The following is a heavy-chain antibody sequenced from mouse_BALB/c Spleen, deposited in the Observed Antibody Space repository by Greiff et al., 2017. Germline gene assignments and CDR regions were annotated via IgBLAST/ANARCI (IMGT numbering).Heavy chain of an antibody. V-gene: IGHV3-1*02. CDR1: GYSITSGYS. Sequence: DVQLQESGPDLVKPSQSLSLTCTVTGYSITSGYSWHWIRQFPGNKLEWMGYIHYSGSTNYNPSLKSRISITRDTSKNQFFLQLNSVTTEDTATYYCARDNHSRSTMITSWFAYWGQGTLVTVSA. CDR2: IHYSGST. J-gene: IGHJ3*01. D-gene: IGHD2-4*01. CDR3: ARDNHSRSTMITSWFAY.